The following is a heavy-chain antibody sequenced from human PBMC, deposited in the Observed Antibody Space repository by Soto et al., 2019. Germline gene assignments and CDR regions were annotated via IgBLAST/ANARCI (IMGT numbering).Heavy chain of an antibody. Sequence: ASVTVSCKASGYTFNTYGISWVRQAPGQGLEWMGWISTYNGNTNYAQKLQDRITMTIDTSTTTAYIELRSLRSDDTAVYYCARRLGSYYYGVDGWGKGITVTAS. CDR2: ISTYNGNT. CDR1: GYTFNTYG. CDR3: ARRLGSYYYGVDG. D-gene: IGHD3-16*01. V-gene: IGHV1-18*01. J-gene: IGHJ6*04.